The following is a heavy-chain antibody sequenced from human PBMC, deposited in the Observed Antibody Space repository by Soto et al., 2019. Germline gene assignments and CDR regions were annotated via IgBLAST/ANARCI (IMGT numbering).Heavy chain of an antibody. Sequence: PSETLCLTCAVSGYSIASGYYWAWIRQSPGKGLEWIGSIYHAGSVYYNPSLNGRVALSMDTSTNHFSLKLTSVTAADTAVYYCARTFYYYGMDVWGQGNTVIVSS. V-gene: IGHV4-38-2*01. CDR3: ARTFYYYGMDV. CDR1: GYSIASGYY. CDR2: IYHAGSV. J-gene: IGHJ6*02.